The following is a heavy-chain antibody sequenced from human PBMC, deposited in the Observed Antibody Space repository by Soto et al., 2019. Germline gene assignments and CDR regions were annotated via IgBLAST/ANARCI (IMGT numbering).Heavy chain of an antibody. CDR2: ISHTGET. CDR1: GDSVTSDDSY. CDR3: ARQMLGPIPHFSWLSPVHS. V-gene: IGHV4-39*01. Sequence: QLRLQESGPGLVKPSGTLSLTCTVSGDSVTSDDSYWGWIRRPPGQGLEWMGTISHTGETFYNPPLNTPLTLSLVAFNNHFSPEAASMSPADGGAFFSARQMLGPIPHFSWLSPVHSWGQGVLVTVSS. D-gene: IGHD3-9*01. J-gene: IGHJ5*02.